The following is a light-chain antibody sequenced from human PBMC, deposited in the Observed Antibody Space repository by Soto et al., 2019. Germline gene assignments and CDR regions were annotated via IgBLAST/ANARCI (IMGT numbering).Light chain of an antibody. V-gene: IGKV3-20*01. CDR2: GAS. J-gene: IGKJ5*01. CDR3: QQHGTSPIT. Sequence: EIGLTQSPDTLSLSXGGRATLSCRASQTVIHNHLAWHQQKPGQTPRLLVYGASSRATGIPDRFSGSGSGTDFTLTISRLEPEDFAVYYCQQHGTSPITFGQGTRLEIK. CDR1: QTVIHNH.